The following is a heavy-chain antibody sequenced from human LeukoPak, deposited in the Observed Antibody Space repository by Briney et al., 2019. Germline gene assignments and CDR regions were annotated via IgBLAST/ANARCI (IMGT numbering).Heavy chain of an antibody. J-gene: IGHJ4*02. CDR3: ARENSSGWYYFDY. V-gene: IGHV3-23*01. D-gene: IGHD6-19*01. CDR1: RFTFSNYG. Sequence: GGSLRLSCAASRFTFSNYGMSWFRQAPGKGLEWVSAISGSGVSTYYADSVKGRFTISRDNAKNSLYLQMNSLRAEDTAVYYCARENSSGWYYFDYWGQGTLVTVSS. CDR2: ISGSGVST.